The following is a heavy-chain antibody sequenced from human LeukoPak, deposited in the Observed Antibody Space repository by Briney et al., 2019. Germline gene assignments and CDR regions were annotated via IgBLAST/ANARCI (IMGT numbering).Heavy chain of an antibody. D-gene: IGHD3-16*02. Sequence: PSETLSLTCTVSGGSVSSGSYYWSWIRQPPGKGLEWIGYIYYSGSTNYNPSLKSRVTISVDTSKNQFSLKLSSVTAADTAVYYCARGKNYDYVWGSYRSNWFDPWGQGTLVTVSS. CDR1: GGSVSSGSYY. V-gene: IGHV4-61*01. CDR2: IYYSGST. CDR3: ARGKNYDYVWGSYRSNWFDP. J-gene: IGHJ5*02.